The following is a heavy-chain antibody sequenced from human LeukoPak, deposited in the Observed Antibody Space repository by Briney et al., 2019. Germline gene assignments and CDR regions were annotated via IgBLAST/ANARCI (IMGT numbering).Heavy chain of an antibody. CDR1: GFTFSSYA. D-gene: IGHD3-16*02. V-gene: IGHV3-30-3*01. J-gene: IGHJ4*02. CDR3: ASGLYEDDDY. CDR2: ISYDGSNK. Sequence: GRSLRLSCAASGFTFSSYAMHWVRQAPGKGLEWVAVISYDGSNKYYADSVKGRFTISRDNSKNTLYLQMNSLRAEDTAVYYCASGLYEDDDYWGQGTLVTVSS.